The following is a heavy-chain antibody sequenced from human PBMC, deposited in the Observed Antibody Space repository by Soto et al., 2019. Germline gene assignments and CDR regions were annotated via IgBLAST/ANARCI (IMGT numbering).Heavy chain of an antibody. V-gene: IGHV1-69*06. D-gene: IGHD3-3*01. CDR1: GGTFSSYA. CDR3: ARSNYDFWSGYYLYYGMDV. J-gene: IGHJ6*02. Sequence: SVKVSCKASGGTFSSYAISWVRQAPGQGLEWMGGIIPIFGTANYAQKFQGRVTITADKSTSTAYMELSSLRSEDTAVYYCARSNYDFWSGYYLYYGMDVWGRGTTVTVSS. CDR2: IIPIFGTA.